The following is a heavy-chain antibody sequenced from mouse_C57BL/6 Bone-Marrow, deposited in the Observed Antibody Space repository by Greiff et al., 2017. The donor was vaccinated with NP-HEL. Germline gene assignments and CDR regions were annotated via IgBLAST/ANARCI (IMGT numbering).Heavy chain of an antibody. D-gene: IGHD1-1*01. CDR2: IDPETGGT. CDR1: GYTFTDYE. J-gene: IGHJ2*01. Sequence: VQLQQSGAELVRPGASVTLSCKASGYTFTDYEMHWVKQTPVHGLEWIGAIDPETGGTAYNQKFKGKAILTADKSSSTAYMELRSLTSEDSAVYYCTRRVYYYGSSYLFDYWGKGTTLTVSS. CDR3: TRRVYYYGSSYLFDY. V-gene: IGHV1-15*01.